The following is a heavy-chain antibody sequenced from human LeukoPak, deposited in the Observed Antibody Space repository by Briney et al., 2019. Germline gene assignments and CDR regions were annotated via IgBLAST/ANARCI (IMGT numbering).Heavy chain of an antibody. Sequence: GASVKVSCKASGYTFTSYAMNWVQQAPGQGLEWMGGIIPIFGTANYAQKFQGRVTITADESTSTAYMELSSLRSEDTAVYYCARGTWNYVYYYYMDVWGKGTTVTVSS. CDR3: ARGTWNYVYYYYMDV. J-gene: IGHJ6*03. CDR1: GYTFTSYA. D-gene: IGHD1-7*01. CDR2: IIPIFGTA. V-gene: IGHV1-69*13.